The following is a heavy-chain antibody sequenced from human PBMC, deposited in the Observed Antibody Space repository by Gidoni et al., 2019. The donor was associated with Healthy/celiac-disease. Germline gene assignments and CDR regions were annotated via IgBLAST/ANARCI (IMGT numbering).Heavy chain of an antibody. Sequence: QVQLVESGGGVVQPGRSLRLSCAASGFTFSSYGMHWVRQAPGKGLGWVAVIWYDGSKKYYADSVKGRFTISRDNSKNTLYLQMNSLRAEDTAVYYCARDPGDIVVVTAIQYYFDYWGQGTLVTVSS. D-gene: IGHD2-21*02. V-gene: IGHV3-33*01. CDR3: ARDPGDIVVVTAIQYYFDY. CDR1: GFTFSSYG. CDR2: IWYDGSKK. J-gene: IGHJ4*02.